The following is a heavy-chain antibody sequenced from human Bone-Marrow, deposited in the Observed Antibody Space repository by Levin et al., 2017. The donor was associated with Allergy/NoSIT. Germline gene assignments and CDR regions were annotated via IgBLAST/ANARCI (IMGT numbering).Heavy chain of an antibody. CDR1: GFTFSSYG. J-gene: IGHJ5*02. Sequence: GESLKISCAASGFTFSSYGMHWVRQAPGKGLEWVAVIWYDGSNKYYADSVKGRFTISRDNSKNTLYLQMNSLRAEDTAVYYCARAAFGESRGRDWFDPWGQGTLVTVSS. CDR3: ARAAFGESRGRDWFDP. D-gene: IGHD3-10*01. V-gene: IGHV3-33*01. CDR2: IWYDGSNK.